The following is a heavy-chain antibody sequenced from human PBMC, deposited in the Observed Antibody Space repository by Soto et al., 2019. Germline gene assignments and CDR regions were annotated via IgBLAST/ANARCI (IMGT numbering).Heavy chain of an antibody. CDR3: AKATATGGGAFDI. D-gene: IGHD2-8*02. CDR1: GFICSSYD. J-gene: IGHJ3*02. CDR2: ILVDGRT. V-gene: IGHV3-23*01. Sequence: GGSLRLSCAASGFICSSYDMSWVRQAPGKGLEWVSTILVDGRTFYVDSVKGRFTISRDSSQNTVYLQMNSLTAGDTALYYCAKATATGGGAFDICGQGTMVSVSS.